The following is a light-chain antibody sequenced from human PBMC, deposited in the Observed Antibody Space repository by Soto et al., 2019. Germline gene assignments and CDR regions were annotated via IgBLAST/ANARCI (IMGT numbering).Light chain of an antibody. CDR3: QQYNNWPPIT. Sequence: EIVMTQSPATQSVSPGERATLSCMASQSVSSNLAWYQQKPGQAPRLLIYGASTMATGIPARFSGSGSGTEFTLTISSLQSEDFAVYYCQQYNNWPPITFGQGTRLEIK. V-gene: IGKV3D-15*01. J-gene: IGKJ5*01. CDR1: QSVSSN. CDR2: GAS.